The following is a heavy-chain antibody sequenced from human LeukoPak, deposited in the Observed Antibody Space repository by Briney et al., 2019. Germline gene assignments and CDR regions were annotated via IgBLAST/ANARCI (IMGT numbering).Heavy chain of an antibody. CDR2: IRGKASGATT. D-gene: IGHD4-17*01. Sequence: GGSLRLSCAASGFTFSSCAMSWFRQAPGKGLEWVGFIRGKASGATTEYAASVKGRFSISRDESKTIAYLQMNSLKPEDTAVYYCSRDKYGDYITAFDIWGQGTMVTVSS. CDR1: GFTFSSCA. CDR3: SRDKYGDYITAFDI. J-gene: IGHJ3*02. V-gene: IGHV3-49*03.